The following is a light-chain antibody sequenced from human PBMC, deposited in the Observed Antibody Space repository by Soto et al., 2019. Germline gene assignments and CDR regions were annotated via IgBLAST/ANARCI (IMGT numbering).Light chain of an antibody. CDR2: DDN. CDR1: SSNIGNNY. Sequence: QSVLTQPPSASGTPGQRVTISCSGSSSNIGNNYVYWYQHLPGKAPKLLIYDDNQRPSGVPDRFSGSKSGTSASLAISGLQSEDEAGYYCAAWDDSLNGVVFGGGTKLTVL. J-gene: IGLJ2*01. CDR3: AAWDDSLNGVV. V-gene: IGLV1-44*01.